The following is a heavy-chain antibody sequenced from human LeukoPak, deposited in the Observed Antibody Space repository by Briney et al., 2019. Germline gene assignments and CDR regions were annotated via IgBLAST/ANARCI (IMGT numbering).Heavy chain of an antibody. Sequence: GGSLRLSCAASGFTFSSYSMNWVRQAPGKGLEWVSSISSSSSYIYYADSVKGRFTVSRDNAKNSLYLQMNSLRAEDTALYYCARVEMVRGPFDYWGQGTLVTVSS. J-gene: IGHJ4*02. CDR3: ARVEMVRGPFDY. CDR2: ISSSSSYI. V-gene: IGHV3-21*04. CDR1: GFTFSSYS. D-gene: IGHD3-10*01.